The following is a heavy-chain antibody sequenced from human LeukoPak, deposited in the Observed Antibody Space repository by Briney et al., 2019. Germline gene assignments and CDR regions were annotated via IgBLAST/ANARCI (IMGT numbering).Heavy chain of an antibody. V-gene: IGHV3-7*01. CDR1: GFTFSNYW. CDR3: ARGILRYGDYPN. J-gene: IGHJ4*02. CDR2: VEKDGSGK. Sequence: GGSLRLSCAASGFTFSNYWMAWVRQAPGKGLEWVANVEKDGSGKNYVDSVKGRFIISRDNAKNSLYLQMNSLRVEDTAVYFCARGILRYGDYPNWGQGTLVTVSS. D-gene: IGHD4-17*01.